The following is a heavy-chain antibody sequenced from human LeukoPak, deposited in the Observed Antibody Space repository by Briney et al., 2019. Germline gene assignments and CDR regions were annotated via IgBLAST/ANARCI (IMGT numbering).Heavy chain of an antibody. J-gene: IGHJ4*02. CDR3: AREIGGILVFDY. CDR1: GYKFTGYY. CDR2: INPNSGDS. V-gene: IGHV1-2*02. Sequence: ASVKVSCMASGYKFTGYYMHWVRQAPGQGLDSMGWINPNSGDSHHAQKFQGRVTMTRDTSISTAYMELSRLRSDDTAVYYCAREIGGILVFDYWGQGTLVTVSS. D-gene: IGHD5-18*01.